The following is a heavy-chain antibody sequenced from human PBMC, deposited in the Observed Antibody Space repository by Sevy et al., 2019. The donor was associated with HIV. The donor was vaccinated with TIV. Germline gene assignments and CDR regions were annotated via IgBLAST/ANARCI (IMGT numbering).Heavy chain of an antibody. V-gene: IGHV3-13*01. CDR1: GFTFGTFD. CDR2: IGTLTDT. J-gene: IGHJ3*02. CDR3: ARACAAAGGKSGPIDAFDI. D-gene: IGHD6-13*01. Sequence: GGSLRLSCAASGFTFGTFDMHWVRQVTGKGLEWVSGIGTLTDTYYPDSVKSRFIISRENAKNSLYLQMNSLRAGDTAVYYCARACAAAGGKSGPIDAFDIWGQGTLVTVSS.